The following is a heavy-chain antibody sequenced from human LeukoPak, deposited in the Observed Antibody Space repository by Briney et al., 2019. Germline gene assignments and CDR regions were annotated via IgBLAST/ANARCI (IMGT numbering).Heavy chain of an antibody. J-gene: IGHJ5*02. V-gene: IGHV1-18*01. CDR2: ISANNGNTKYNT. D-gene: IGHD1-26*01. CDR3: ARAPLIVGAADNWFDP. CDR1: GYTFTSYG. Sequence: ASVKVSCKASGYTFTSYGISWVRQAPGQGLEWMGWISANNGNTKYNTKYAQNLQGRVTMTTDISTSTAYMELRSLRSDDTAVYYCARAPLIVGAADNWFDPWGQGTLVTVSS.